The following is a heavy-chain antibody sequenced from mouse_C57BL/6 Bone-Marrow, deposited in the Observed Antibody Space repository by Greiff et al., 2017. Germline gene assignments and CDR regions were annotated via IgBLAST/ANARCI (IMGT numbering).Heavy chain of an antibody. Sequence: VQLQQSGAELVRPGTSVKLSCKASGYTFTSYWMHWVKQRPGQGLEWIGVIDPSDSYTNYNQKFKGKATLTVDTSSSTAYMQLSSLTSEDSAVYYCARKGHDYDEGYYFDYWGQGTTLTVSS. J-gene: IGHJ2*01. D-gene: IGHD2-4*01. CDR1: GYTFTSYW. CDR3: ARKGHDYDEGYYFDY. V-gene: IGHV1-59*01. CDR2: IDPSDSYT.